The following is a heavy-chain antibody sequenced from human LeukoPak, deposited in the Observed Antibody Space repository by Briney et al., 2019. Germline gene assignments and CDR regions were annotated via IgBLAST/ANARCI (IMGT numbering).Heavy chain of an antibody. V-gene: IGHV3-30-3*01. CDR3: ARDSQGTTGRFDY. CDR1: GFIFSRYG. D-gene: IGHD1-7*01. J-gene: IGHJ4*02. CDR2: MSFDGGYK. Sequence: GGSLRLSCEGSGFIFSRYGMQWVRQAPGKGLEWVAVMSFDGGYKDYADPEQGRFTVSRDNSQNTLYLEMNSLRPEDTAVYYCARDSQGTTGRFDYWGQGTLVTVSS.